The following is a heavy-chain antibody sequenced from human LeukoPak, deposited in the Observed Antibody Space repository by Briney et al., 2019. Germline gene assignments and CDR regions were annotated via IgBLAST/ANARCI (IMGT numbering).Heavy chain of an antibody. V-gene: IGHV3-74*01. CDR2: IKSDGSRT. Sequence: GGSLRLSCAASGFTFSNYWMHWVRQVPGKGLVWVSRIKSDGSRTDYADSVKGRFTISRDNAKNTLYLQMNSLRAEDTAVYYCARELPFDYWGQGTLVTVSS. CDR3: ARELPFDY. CDR1: GFTFSNYW. J-gene: IGHJ4*02. D-gene: IGHD2-15*01.